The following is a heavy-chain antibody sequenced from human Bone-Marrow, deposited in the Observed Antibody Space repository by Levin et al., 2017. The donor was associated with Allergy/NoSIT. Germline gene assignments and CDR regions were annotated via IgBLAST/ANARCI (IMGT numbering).Heavy chain of an antibody. Sequence: PSETLSLTCAVYGGSFSDDQWSWIRQSPGKGLEWIGEINHSGSTNYNPSLKSRVTLSLDTPKNQFSLNLSSVTAADTAVYYCARVSKNYYYYYMDVWGKGTTVTVSS. CDR2: INHSGST. CDR3: ARVSKNYYYYYMDV. V-gene: IGHV4-34*01. CDR1: GGSFSDDQ. J-gene: IGHJ6*03.